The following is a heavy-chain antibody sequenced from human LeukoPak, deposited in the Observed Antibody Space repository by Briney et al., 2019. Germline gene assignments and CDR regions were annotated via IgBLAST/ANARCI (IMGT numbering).Heavy chain of an antibody. CDR1: GFSLSTSGMC. CDR2: IDWDDDK. CDR3: ARASIAMVRGALDY. J-gene: IGHJ4*02. D-gene: IGHD3-10*01. V-gene: IGHV2-70*11. Sequence: SGPTLVXPTQTLTLTCTFSGFSLSTSGMCVSWIRQPPGKALAWLARIDWDDDKYYSTSLKTRLTISKYTSKIQVVLTMTNMDPVYTATYYCARASIAMVRGALDYWGQGTLVTVSS.